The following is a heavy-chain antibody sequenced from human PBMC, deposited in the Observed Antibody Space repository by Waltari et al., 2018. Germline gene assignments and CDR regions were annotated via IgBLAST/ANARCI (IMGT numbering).Heavy chain of an antibody. CDR1: GFTFRRHW. D-gene: IGHD3-16*01. V-gene: IGHV3-74*01. CDR2: VTTDGPST. J-gene: IGHJ4*01. CDR3: AREGEWEPFDY. Sequence: EVQLLQSGGGLVQPGGSLRLSCAASGFTFRRHWMHWVRQVPGKGPVWVSRVTTDGPSTTYADSVKGPLIISSDNSKNTLYLHMSSLRPADTSVYRCAREGEWEPFDYWGHGTLVTVSS.